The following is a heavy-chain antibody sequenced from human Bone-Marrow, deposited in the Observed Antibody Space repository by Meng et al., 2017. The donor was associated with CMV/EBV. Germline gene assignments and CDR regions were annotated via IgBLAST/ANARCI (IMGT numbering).Heavy chain of an antibody. CDR3: ARGLGFDY. Sequence: ETLSPTCAASGFTFSSYWMSWVRQAPGKGMEWVDNIKQDGSEKYYVDSVKGRFTISRDNAKNSLYLQMNSLRAEDTAVYYCARGLGFDYWGQGTLVTVSS. J-gene: IGHJ4*02. CDR2: IKQDGSEK. V-gene: IGHV3-7*01. CDR1: GFTFSSYW.